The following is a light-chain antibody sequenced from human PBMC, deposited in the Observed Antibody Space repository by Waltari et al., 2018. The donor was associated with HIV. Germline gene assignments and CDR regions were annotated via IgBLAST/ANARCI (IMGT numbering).Light chain of an antibody. Sequence: QSVLTQPPSVSAAPGQKVTIPCSGSSSNIWRNYVSWYQQLPGAAPKLLIYDYTVRPSGIPYRCSGSTAGASATLGSTGLQTGDEADYYCGTWDSSLGGWVFGGGTKLAVL. CDR1: SSNIWRNY. CDR3: GTWDSSLGGWV. J-gene: IGLJ3*02. V-gene: IGLV1-51*01. CDR2: DYT.